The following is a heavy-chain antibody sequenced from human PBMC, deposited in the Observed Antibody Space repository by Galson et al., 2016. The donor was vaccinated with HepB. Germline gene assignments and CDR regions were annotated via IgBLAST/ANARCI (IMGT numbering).Heavy chain of an antibody. CDR2: VYSSGGT. CDR3: ARHFSSGLYRGWFDP. V-gene: IGHV4-59*01. Sequence: SETLSLTCTVSAASLSGYYWSWIRQPPGKGLEWIGYVYSSGGTNYSPSLKSRVTISVGTSNNQFSLSLRLTSVTAADTAVYYCARHFSSGLYRGWFDPWGPGTLVTVSS. CDR1: AASLSGYY. D-gene: IGHD3-22*01. J-gene: IGHJ5*02.